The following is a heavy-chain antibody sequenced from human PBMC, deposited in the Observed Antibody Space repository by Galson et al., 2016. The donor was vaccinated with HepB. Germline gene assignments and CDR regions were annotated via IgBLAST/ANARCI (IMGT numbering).Heavy chain of an antibody. Sequence: SVKVSCKASGYTFTGHYMHWVRQAPGQGLEWMGWTICVNGDTTYAEKFKDRIIMTRDTSITTAYMELSGLTSDDTAIYYCVRDMWIKNVLTGYDVLTGYTYWGQGTLVTVSS. D-gene: IGHD3-9*01. J-gene: IGHJ4*02. CDR2: TICVNGDT. V-gene: IGHV1-2*02. CDR1: GYTFTGHY. CDR3: VRDMWIKNVLTGYDVLTGYTY.